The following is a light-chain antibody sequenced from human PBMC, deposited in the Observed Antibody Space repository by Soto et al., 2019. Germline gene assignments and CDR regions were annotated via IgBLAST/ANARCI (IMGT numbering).Light chain of an antibody. CDR2: AAS. V-gene: IGKV1-39*01. CDR3: QQYGSSLPLT. J-gene: IGKJ4*01. Sequence: DIQMTQSPSSLSASVVDRVTITCRASQSISSYLNWYQQKPGKAPKLLIYAASSLQSGVPSRFSGSGSGTDFTLTISRLEPEDFAVYYCQQYGSSLPLTFGGGTKVDIK. CDR1: QSISSY.